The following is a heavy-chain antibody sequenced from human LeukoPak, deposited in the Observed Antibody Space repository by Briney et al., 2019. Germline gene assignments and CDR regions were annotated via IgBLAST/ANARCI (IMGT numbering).Heavy chain of an antibody. CDR1: GGTFSSYA. Sequence: ASVKVSCKASGGTFSSYAINWVRQAPGQGLEWMGGIIPILGTANYAQKFQGRVTITTDESTSTAYMELSSLRSEDTAVYYCARVEMGHYYDSSGYYHNAFDIWGQGTMVTVSS. V-gene: IGHV1-69*05. D-gene: IGHD3-22*01. CDR2: IIPILGTA. CDR3: ARVEMGHYYDSSGYYHNAFDI. J-gene: IGHJ3*02.